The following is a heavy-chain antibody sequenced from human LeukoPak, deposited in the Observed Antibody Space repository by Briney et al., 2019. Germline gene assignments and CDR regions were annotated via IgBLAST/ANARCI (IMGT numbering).Heavy chain of an antibody. CDR3: ASTSLAVATNLNI. J-gene: IGHJ3*02. D-gene: IGHD6-19*01. CDR2: IYTSGST. Sequence: SQTLSLTCTVSGGSISSGSYYWSWIRQPAGKGLEWIGRIYTSGSTNYNPSLKSRVTISVDTSKNQFSLKLSSVTAADTAVYYCASTSLAVATNLNIWGQGTMATVSS. CDR1: GGSISSGSYY. V-gene: IGHV4-61*02.